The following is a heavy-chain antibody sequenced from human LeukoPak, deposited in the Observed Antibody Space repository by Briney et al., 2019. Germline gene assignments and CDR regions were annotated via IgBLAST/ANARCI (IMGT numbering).Heavy chain of an antibody. Sequence: GGSLRLSCVASGFTFSNCAMHWVRQAPGKGLEWVAFIRADGSNKYYADSVKGRFTISRDNSKTTLYLQMNSLRAEDTAIYYCDCSSATCYAAGDYWGQGTLVTVSS. D-gene: IGHD2-2*01. CDR1: GFTFSNCA. CDR2: IRADGSNK. CDR3: DCSSATCYAAGDY. J-gene: IGHJ4*02. V-gene: IGHV3-30*02.